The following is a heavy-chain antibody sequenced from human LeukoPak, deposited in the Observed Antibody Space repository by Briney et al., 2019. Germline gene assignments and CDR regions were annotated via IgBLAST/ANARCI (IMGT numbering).Heavy chain of an antibody. V-gene: IGHV3-30*18. J-gene: IGHJ3*02. CDR1: GFTFSSYG. D-gene: IGHD3-10*01. CDR2: ISYDGSNK. Sequence: GGSLRLSCAASGFTFSSYGMHWVRQAPGKGLEWVAVISYDGSNKYYADSVKGRFTISRDNSKNTLYLQMNSLRAEDTAVYYCAKDPYYYGSGSSNDAFDIWGQGTMVTVSS. CDR3: AKDPYYYGSGSSNDAFDI.